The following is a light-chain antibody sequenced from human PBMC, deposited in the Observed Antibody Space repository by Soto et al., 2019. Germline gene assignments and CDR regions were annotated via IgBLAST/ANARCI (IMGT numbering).Light chain of an antibody. CDR1: QSFTTY. V-gene: IGKV3-11*01. Sequence: EIVLTQSPDTLSLSPGERATLSCRAIQSFTTYLAWYQQKPGQAPRLLIYDASNRATGIPARFSGSGSGTDFTLTISSLEPEDFAVYYCQQRSNWPPLISFGQGTRLEIK. CDR2: DAS. J-gene: IGKJ5*01. CDR3: QQRSNWPPLIS.